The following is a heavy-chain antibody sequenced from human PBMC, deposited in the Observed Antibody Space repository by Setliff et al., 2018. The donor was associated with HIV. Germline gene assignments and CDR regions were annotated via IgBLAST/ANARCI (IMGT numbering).Heavy chain of an antibody. J-gene: IGHJ5*02. CDR2: IHRSGTV. V-gene: IGHV4-39*07. CDR1: GGSFNIAKTF. D-gene: IGHD6-13*01. CDR3: TREKFGSGSSIPGVRLFDP. Sequence: PSETLSLTCAVSGGSFNIAKTFWGWVRQPPGKGLEWIGSIHRSGTVYFNPSLSTRINISLDRSKNQFSLRLRSVTAADAAVYFCTREKFGSGSSIPGVRLFDPWGQGTLVTVSS.